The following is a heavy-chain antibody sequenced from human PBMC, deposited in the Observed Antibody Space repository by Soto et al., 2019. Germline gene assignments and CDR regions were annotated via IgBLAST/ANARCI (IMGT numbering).Heavy chain of an antibody. Sequence: GGSLRLSCAASGFTFDDYAMHWVRQAPGKGLEWVSGISWNSGSIGYADSVKGRFTISRDNAKNSLYLQMNSLRAEDTALYYCSKDIKGTYYYGSGSYGSFAFDIWGQGTMVTVSS. CDR3: SKDIKGTYYYGSGSYGSFAFDI. CDR1: GFTFDDYA. V-gene: IGHV3-9*01. D-gene: IGHD3-10*01. CDR2: ISWNSGSI. J-gene: IGHJ3*02.